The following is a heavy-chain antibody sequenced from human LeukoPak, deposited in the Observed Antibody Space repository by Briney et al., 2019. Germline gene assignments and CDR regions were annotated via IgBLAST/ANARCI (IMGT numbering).Heavy chain of an antibody. CDR1: GGSISSFTYY. J-gene: IGHJ5*02. CDR2: IYYSGST. V-gene: IGHV4-39*07. Sequence: SETLSLTCTVSGGSISSFTYYWGWIRQPPGKGLEWIGSIYYSGSTYYNPSLKSRVTISIDTSKNQFSLKLSSVTAADTAVYYCARDPDCSSTSCYHWFDPWGQGTLVTVSS. CDR3: ARDPDCSSTSCYHWFDP. D-gene: IGHD2-2*01.